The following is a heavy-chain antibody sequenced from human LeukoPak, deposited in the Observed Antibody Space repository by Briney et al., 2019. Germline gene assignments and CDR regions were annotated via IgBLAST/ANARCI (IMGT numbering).Heavy chain of an antibody. CDR3: ARGRPHGNDY. CDR2: IKQDGSEK. J-gene: IGHJ4*02. D-gene: IGHD4-23*01. Sequence: PGGSLRLSCAASGITFSSYWVSWVRQAPGKGLEWVANIKQDGSEKYYVDSVKGRFTISRDNAKNSLYLQMNSLRAEDTAVYYCARGRPHGNDYWGQGTLVTVSS. V-gene: IGHV3-7*01. CDR1: GITFSSYW.